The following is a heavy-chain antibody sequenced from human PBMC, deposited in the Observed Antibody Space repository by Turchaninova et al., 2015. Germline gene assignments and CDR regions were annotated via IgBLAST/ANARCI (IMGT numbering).Heavy chain of an antibody. CDR2: MTDRGGQT. CDR3: AKVMNAIYDFDALHV. V-gene: IGHV3-23*01. CDR1: GFTFSNYT. D-gene: IGHD5/OR15-5a*01. Sequence: EVQLLESGGGLVRPGGSLRVSCGAFGFTFSNYTKTWVRQAPGKGLEWVSTMTDRGGQTFYADSVKGRFTVSRDNSKNTLFLQMNSLNAGDTAVYYCAKVMNAIYDFDALHVWGQGTMVTVSS. J-gene: IGHJ3*01.